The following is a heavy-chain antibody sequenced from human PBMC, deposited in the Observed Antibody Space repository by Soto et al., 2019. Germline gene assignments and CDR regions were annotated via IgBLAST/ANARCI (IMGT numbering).Heavy chain of an antibody. V-gene: IGHV4-4*02. CDR1: GGSISSSNW. Sequence: QVQLQESGPGLVKPSGTLSLTCAVSGGSISSSNWWSWVRQPPGKGLEWIGEIYHSGSTNYNPSLKRRVTISVAKSKNQFSLTLSSVTAADTAVYYCARDEATVTDYYYYGMDVWGQGTTVTVSS. D-gene: IGHD4-17*01. CDR2: IYHSGST. CDR3: ARDEATVTDYYYYGMDV. J-gene: IGHJ6*02.